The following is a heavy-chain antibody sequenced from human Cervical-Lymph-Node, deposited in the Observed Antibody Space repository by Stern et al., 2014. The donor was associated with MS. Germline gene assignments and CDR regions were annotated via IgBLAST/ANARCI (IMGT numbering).Heavy chain of an antibody. CDR1: GGSISSGNYY. D-gene: IGHD3-9*01. J-gene: IGHJ3*02. CDR3: ARGNYDVLTDNGGHGFDI. V-gene: IGHV4-61*02. CDR2: IYSSGST. Sequence: QLQLQESGPGLVKPSQTLSLTCTVSGGSISSGNYYWSWIRQPAGEGLEWIGRIYSSGSTQYNPPLKSRVTISTATSTDQFSLRLSSVTAADTAVYYCARGNYDVLTDNGGHGFDIWGQGTMVTVSS.